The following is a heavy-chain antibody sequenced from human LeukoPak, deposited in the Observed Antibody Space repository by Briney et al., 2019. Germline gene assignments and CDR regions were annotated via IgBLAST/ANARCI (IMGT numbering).Heavy chain of an antibody. Sequence: GGSPRLSCAASEFTFSSYGMSWVRQAPGKGLEWVSAISVSGGSTYYADSVKGRFTISRDNSKNTLFLHMNSLRAEDTAVYYCAKDAEVAGRYNWFDSWGQGPLVTVSS. J-gene: IGHJ5*01. V-gene: IGHV3-23*01. CDR3: AKDAEVAGRYNWFDS. CDR2: ISVSGGST. D-gene: IGHD6-19*01. CDR1: EFTFSSYG.